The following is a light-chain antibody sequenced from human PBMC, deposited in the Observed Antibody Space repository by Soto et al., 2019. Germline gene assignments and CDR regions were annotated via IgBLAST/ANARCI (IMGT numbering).Light chain of an antibody. Sequence: EIVLTQSPATLSLSQGERATLSCRASQSVSRNLAWYQQKPGQAPRLLISDASNRATGIPARFSGSGSGTDLTLTICSLESEDSAVYSCQQRSDWGTFVGGTKVEIK. CDR2: DAS. V-gene: IGKV3-11*01. CDR1: QSVSRN. CDR3: QQRSDWGT. J-gene: IGKJ4*01.